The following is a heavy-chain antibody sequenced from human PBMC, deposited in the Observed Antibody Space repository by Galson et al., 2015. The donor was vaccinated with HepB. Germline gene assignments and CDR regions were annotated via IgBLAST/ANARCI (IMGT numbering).Heavy chain of an antibody. V-gene: IGHV2-5*01. J-gene: IGHJ4*02. Sequence: PALVKPTQTLTLTCTFSGFSLNTSGVGVAWIRQPPGKALEWLALIYWHDDKRYSPSLKTRLTISKDTSKNPVVLKMTNMSPVDTATYYCAHFGFAIIPTAFDSWGQGSLVTVSS. D-gene: IGHD2-2*01. CDR2: IYWHDDK. CDR1: GFSLNTSGVG. CDR3: AHFGFAIIPTAFDS.